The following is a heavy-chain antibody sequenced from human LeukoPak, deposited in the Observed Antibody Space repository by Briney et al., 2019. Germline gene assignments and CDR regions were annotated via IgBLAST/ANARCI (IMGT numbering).Heavy chain of an antibody. CDR2: ISSSSSYI. D-gene: IGHD2-15*01. Sequence: GGSLTLSCAASGFTFSSYSMNWVRQAPGKGLEWVSYISSSSSYIYYADSVKGGFTISRDNAKNSLYLQMNSLRAEDTAVYYCARDVYCSGGSCYRYYYYYYYMDVWGKGTTVTVSS. V-gene: IGHV3-21*01. CDR3: ARDVYCSGGSCYRYYYYYYYMDV. CDR1: GFTFSSYS. J-gene: IGHJ6*03.